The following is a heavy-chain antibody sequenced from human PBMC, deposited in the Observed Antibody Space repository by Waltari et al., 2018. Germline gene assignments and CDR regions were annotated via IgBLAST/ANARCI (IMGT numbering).Heavy chain of an antibody. D-gene: IGHD6-19*01. CDR1: GVTLTGYY. V-gene: IGHV4-34*02. CDR2: IDHRGVT. J-gene: IGHJ5*02. CDR3: ARATVAGTDDWLDP. Sequence: QVQLKQWGTGLLRPSETLSLKCAVYGVTLTGYYWTWVRQSPGKGLEWIGEIDHRGVTNINLSLMSRVFMSVDTSDKQLSLKLRSVTAADTAIYYCARATVAGTDDWLDPWGQGTLVTVSS.